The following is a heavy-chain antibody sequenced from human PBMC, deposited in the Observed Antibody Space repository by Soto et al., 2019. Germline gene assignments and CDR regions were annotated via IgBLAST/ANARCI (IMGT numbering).Heavy chain of an antibody. CDR1: VFTFSSYG. V-gene: IGHV3-30*18. D-gene: IGHD6-19*01. CDR3: VKDGSSGWPYYYGLDV. Sequence: GSLRLSCAASVFTFSSYGMHWVRQAPGKGLEWVAVISYDGSNKYYADSVKGRFTIARDNSKNTLFLHMSSLRAEDTAVYYCVKDGSSGWPYYYGLDVWGQGTSVTVSS. CDR2: ISYDGSNK. J-gene: IGHJ6*02.